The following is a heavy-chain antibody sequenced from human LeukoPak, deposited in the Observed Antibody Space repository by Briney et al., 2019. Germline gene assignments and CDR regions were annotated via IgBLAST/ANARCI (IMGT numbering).Heavy chain of an antibody. CDR3: ARDSNNYFDY. J-gene: IGHJ4*02. CDR1: GGSIKSYY. Sequence: SETLSLTCTVSGGSIKSYYWSWIRQPPGKRLEWIGYTDNSGSANRNPSLKSRVTISADTSKNQFSLKLSSVTAADTAVYYCARDSNNYFDYWGQGTLVTVSS. CDR2: TDNSGSA. D-gene: IGHD2/OR15-2a*01. V-gene: IGHV4-59*01.